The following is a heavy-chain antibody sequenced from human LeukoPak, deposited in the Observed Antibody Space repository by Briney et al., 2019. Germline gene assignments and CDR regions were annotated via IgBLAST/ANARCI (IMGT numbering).Heavy chain of an antibody. CDR2: IYYNGAT. J-gene: IGHJ4*02. CDR1: GGSISSDY. Sequence: SETLSLTCTVSGGSISSDYWTWIRQPPTKGLEWIGYIYYNGATSYNPSLKSRVAMSVDTSKKHFSLKMASVTAADTAVYYCARYGGSGWVIDNWGQGTLVTVSS. V-gene: IGHV4-59*08. CDR3: ARYGGSGWVIDN. D-gene: IGHD6-19*01.